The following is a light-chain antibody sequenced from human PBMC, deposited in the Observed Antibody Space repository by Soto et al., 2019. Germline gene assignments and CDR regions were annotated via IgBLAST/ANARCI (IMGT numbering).Light chain of an antibody. CDR2: DVN. CDR3: SSFTSSTSYV. V-gene: IGLV2-14*03. CDR1: SSDVGSYNS. Sequence: QSALTQPASVSGSPGQSIAISCTGSSSDVGSYNSVSWYQQYPGKAPKLMIHDVNNRPSGISDRFSVSKSGNTASLTISGLQAEDEADYYCSSFTSSTSYVFGTGTQLTVL. J-gene: IGLJ1*01.